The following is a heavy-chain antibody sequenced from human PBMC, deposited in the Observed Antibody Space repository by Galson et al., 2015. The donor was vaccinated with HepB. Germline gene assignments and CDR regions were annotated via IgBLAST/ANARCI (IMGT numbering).Heavy chain of an antibody. V-gene: IGHV3-21*01. D-gene: IGHD2-2*01. CDR1: GFTFSSYS. Sequence: SLRLSCAASGFTFSSYSMNWVRQAPGKGLEWVSSISSSSSYIYYADSVKGRFTISRDNAKNSLYLQMNSLRAEDTAVYYCAREKYQLPRFDYWGQGTLVTVSS. J-gene: IGHJ4*02. CDR2: ISSSSSYI. CDR3: AREKYQLPRFDY.